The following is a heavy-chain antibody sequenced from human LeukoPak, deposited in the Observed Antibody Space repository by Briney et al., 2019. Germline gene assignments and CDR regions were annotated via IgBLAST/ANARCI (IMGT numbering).Heavy chain of an antibody. J-gene: IGHJ4*02. V-gene: IGHV3-9*03. CDR2: ISWSSGSI. Sequence: GRSLRLSCAASGFTFDDYAMHWVRQAPGKGLEWVSGISWSSGSIGYADSVKGRFTISRDNAKNSLYLQMNSLRAEDMALYYCAKDTTPLASYFDYWGQGTLVTVSS. D-gene: IGHD5-12*01. CDR1: GFTFDDYA. CDR3: AKDTTPLASYFDY.